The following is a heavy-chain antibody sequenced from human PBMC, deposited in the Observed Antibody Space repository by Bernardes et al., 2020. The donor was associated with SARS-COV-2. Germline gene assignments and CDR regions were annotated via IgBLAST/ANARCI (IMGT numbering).Heavy chain of an antibody. D-gene: IGHD1-26*01. Sequence: ASMKVSCKASGYTFTAYFIHWVRQAPGQGLEWMGWIHPNSGDTNYAQTFKGRVTMTRDTSISTAYMELTALTSDDTAVYYCAAVTWSQRDGFDFWGQGTVVTVSS. V-gene: IGHV1-2*02. CDR2: IHPNSGDT. J-gene: IGHJ3*01. CDR3: AAVTWSQRDGFDF. CDR1: GYTFTAYF.